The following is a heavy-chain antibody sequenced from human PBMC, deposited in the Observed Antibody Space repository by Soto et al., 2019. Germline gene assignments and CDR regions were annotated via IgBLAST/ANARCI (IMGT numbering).Heavy chain of an antibody. CDR3: AKVPSVTPGPYDYYGMDV. J-gene: IGHJ6*02. CDR1: GFTFSSYG. CDR2: ISYDGSNK. V-gene: IGHV3-30*18. Sequence: QVQLVESGGGVVQPGRSLRLSCAASGFTFSSYGMHWVRQAPGKGLEWVAVISYDGSNKYYADSVKGRFPISRDNSKNTLYLKMKSLRAEETAVYYWAKVPSVTPGPYDYYGMDVWGQGTTVTVSS. D-gene: IGHD4-17*01.